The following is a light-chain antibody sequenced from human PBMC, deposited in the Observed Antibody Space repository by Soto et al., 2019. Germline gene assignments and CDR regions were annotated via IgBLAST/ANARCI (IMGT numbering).Light chain of an antibody. Sequence: DIPMTQSPSTLSASVGDGVSITCRASQFVSTWLAWYQQKPGRAPKLLIYKASTLESGVPPRFSGSGSETEFTLTISSLQPDDFATYYCQQYNSYPWTFGQGTKVEIK. CDR2: KAS. CDR1: QFVSTW. V-gene: IGKV1-5*03. CDR3: QQYNSYPWT. J-gene: IGKJ1*01.